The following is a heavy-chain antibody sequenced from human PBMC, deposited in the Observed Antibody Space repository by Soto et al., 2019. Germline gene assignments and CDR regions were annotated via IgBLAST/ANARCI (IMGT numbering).Heavy chain of an antibody. Sequence: QLQLQESGPGLVKPSETLSLTCTVSGGSISSSSYYWGWIRQPPGKGLEWIGSIYYSGSTYYNPSPQIRAPLSVDTSKNPFSLKLSAVTAADTAVYYCARHTPAISISDHWGQGTLVTVSS. D-gene: IGHD2-15*01. J-gene: IGHJ4*02. CDR3: ARHTPAISISDH. V-gene: IGHV4-39*01. CDR1: GGSISSSSYY. CDR2: IYYSGST.